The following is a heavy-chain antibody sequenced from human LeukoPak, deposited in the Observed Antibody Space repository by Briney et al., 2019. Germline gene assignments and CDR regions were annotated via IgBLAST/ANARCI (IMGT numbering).Heavy chain of an antibody. Sequence: GGSLRLSCAASGFTFSSYCMSWVRQAPGKGLEWVATIKQDGGEKYYVDSVKGRFTISRDNAKNSRYLQMNSLRAEDTAVYYCARHRIGGRNNWFDPWGQGTLVTVSS. D-gene: IGHD1-14*01. J-gene: IGHJ5*02. V-gene: IGHV3-7*05. CDR3: ARHRIGGRNNWFDP. CDR1: GFTFSSYC. CDR2: IKQDGGEK.